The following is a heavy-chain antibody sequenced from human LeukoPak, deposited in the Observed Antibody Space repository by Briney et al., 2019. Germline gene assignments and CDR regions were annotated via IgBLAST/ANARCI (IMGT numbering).Heavy chain of an antibody. D-gene: IGHD1-26*01. CDR3: AKDPSGTYCGDY. J-gene: IGHJ4*02. CDR1: GFTFSSFA. CDR2: IRYDGNSK. Sequence: GGSLSLSCAASGFTFSSFAMHWVRQAPGKGLEWVAFIRYDGNSKYYAGSVKGRFTVSRDNSKNTLYLQMNSLRDEDTALYCCAKDPSGTYCGDYWGQGALVSVSS. V-gene: IGHV3-30*02.